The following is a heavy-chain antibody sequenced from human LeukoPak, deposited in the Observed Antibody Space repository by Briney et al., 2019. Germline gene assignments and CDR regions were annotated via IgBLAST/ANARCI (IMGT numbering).Heavy chain of an antibody. V-gene: IGHV3-23*01. CDR1: GFTFSSYA. J-gene: IGHJ4*02. CDR2: ISGSGGST. D-gene: IGHD5-12*01. Sequence: PGGSLRLSCAASGFTFSSYAMSWVRQAPGKGLEWVSAISGSGGSTYYADSVKGRFTISRDTSKNTLYLQMNSLRAEDTAVYYCARGRYSGYDLSFDYWGQGTLVTVSS. CDR3: ARGRYSGYDLSFDY.